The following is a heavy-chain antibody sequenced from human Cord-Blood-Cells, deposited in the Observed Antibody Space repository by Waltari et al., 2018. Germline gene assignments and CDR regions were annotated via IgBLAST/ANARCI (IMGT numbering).Heavy chain of an antibody. CDR3: AISTQDTVTDYYDYMGI. Sequence: QVQLVESGGGVVQPGRSLRLSCAASGFTFSSYGMHWVSQAPGKGLVWVAVISYDVSNKYYADAVKCRVTISRDKSKISLYLQRNSLRAEDTAVYYCAISTQDTVTDYYDYMGIRGKGSTVTVS. CDR2: ISYDVSNK. D-gene: IGHD4-4*01. J-gene: IGHJ6*03. V-gene: IGHV3-30*03. CDR1: GFTFSSYG.